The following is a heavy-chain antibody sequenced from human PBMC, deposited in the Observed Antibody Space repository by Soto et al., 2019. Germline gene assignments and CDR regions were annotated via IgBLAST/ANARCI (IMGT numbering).Heavy chain of an antibody. V-gene: IGHV3-23*01. CDR2: ISGSGGST. CDR1: GFTFSSYA. J-gene: IGHJ4*02. Sequence: EVQLLESGGGLVQPGGSLRLSCAASGFTFSSYAINWVRQAPGKGLEWVSAISGSGGSTYYADSVKGRFTISRDNSKNTVYLQMSSMRAEDTAVDYCAKDPEYCSGGSCYPPSYFDYWGQGTLVTVSS. D-gene: IGHD2-15*01. CDR3: AKDPEYCSGGSCYPPSYFDY.